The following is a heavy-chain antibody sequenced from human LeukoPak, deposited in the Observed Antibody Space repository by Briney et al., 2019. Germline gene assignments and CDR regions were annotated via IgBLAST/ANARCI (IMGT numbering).Heavy chain of an antibody. CDR2: IYYSGNT. Sequence: SETLSLTCSVSGGSISGYYWSWIRQSPGKRLEWIAYIYYSGNTNYNPSLKSRVNISVDTSKNQFSLKLSSVTAADTAVYYCARVAYFYGSGSYCFDYWGQGTLVTVSS. D-gene: IGHD3-10*01. V-gene: IGHV4-59*01. J-gene: IGHJ4*02. CDR1: GGSISGYY. CDR3: ARVAYFYGSGSYCFDY.